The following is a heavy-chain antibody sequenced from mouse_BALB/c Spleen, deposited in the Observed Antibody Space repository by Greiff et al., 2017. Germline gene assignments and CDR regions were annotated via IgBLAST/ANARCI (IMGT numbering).Heavy chain of an antibody. CDR1: GYTFSSYW. CDR3: ARGGPITTVVDPMDY. D-gene: IGHD1-1*01. CDR2: ILPGSGST. Sequence: VQLQQSGAELMKPGASVKISCKATGYTFSSYWIEWVKQRPGHGLEWIGEILPGSGSTNYNEKFKGKATFTADTSSNTAYMQLSSLTSEDSAVYYCARGGPITTVVDPMDYWGQGTSVTVSS. J-gene: IGHJ4*01. V-gene: IGHV1-9*01.